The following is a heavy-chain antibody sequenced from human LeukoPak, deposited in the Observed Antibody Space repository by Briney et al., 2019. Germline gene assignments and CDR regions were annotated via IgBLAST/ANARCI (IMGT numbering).Heavy chain of an antibody. Sequence: GGSLRLSCAASGFTFSNAWMSWVRQAPGKGLEWIGRIKSKTDGGTIDYAAPVKGRFTISRDDSRNTLNLQMNSLKTEDTAVYYSVAGTGYSDFDYWGQGTLVTVSS. CDR3: VAGTGYSDFDY. J-gene: IGHJ4*02. V-gene: IGHV3-15*01. D-gene: IGHD3-9*01. CDR2: IKSKTDGGTI. CDR1: GFTFSNAW.